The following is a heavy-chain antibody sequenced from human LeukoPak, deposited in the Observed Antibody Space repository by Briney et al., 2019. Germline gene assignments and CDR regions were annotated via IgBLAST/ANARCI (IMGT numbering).Heavy chain of an antibody. CDR1: GFTFSSFS. V-gene: IGHV3-21*01. J-gene: IGHJ6*02. CDR2: ISSSSTYI. Sequence: GGSLRLSCAASGFTFSSFSMNWVRQAPGKGLEWVSSISSSSTYIYYADSVKGRFTISRDNAENSLYLQMNSLRAEDTAVYYCARDGPNYGMDVWGQGTTVTVSS. CDR3: ARDGPNYGMDV.